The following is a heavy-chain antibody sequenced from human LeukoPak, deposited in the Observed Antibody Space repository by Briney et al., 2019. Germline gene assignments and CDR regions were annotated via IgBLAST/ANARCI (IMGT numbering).Heavy chain of an antibody. D-gene: IGHD2/OR15-2a*01. CDR1: GFTVSSNY. CDR3: ARKNDLFNAAFDI. Sequence: GESLKISCAASGFTVSSNYMSWVRQAPGKGLEWVSADSVKGRFTISRDNSKNTLSLQMNSLRAEDTAVYYCARKNDLFNAAFDIWGQGTVVTVSS. J-gene: IGHJ3*02. V-gene: IGHV3-53*01.